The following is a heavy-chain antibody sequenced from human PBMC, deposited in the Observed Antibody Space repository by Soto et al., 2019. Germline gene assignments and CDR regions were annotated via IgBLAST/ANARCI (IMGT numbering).Heavy chain of an antibody. CDR2: ISGSGGST. Sequence: GGSLRLSCAASGFTFSSYAMSWVRQAPGKGLEWVSAISGSGGSTYYADSMKGRFTISRDNSKNTLYLQMNSLRAEDTAVYYCAKDYRFLEWLLCAWGQGTLVTVSS. CDR1: GFTFSSYA. D-gene: IGHD3-3*01. V-gene: IGHV3-23*01. J-gene: IGHJ5*02. CDR3: AKDYRFLEWLLCA.